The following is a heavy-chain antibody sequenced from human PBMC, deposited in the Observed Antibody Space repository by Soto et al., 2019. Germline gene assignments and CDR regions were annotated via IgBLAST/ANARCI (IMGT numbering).Heavy chain of an antibody. V-gene: IGHV4-34*01. CDR1: GGSFSGYY. CDR3: ARKVVLMVYAPHNWFDP. D-gene: IGHD2-8*01. CDR2: INHSGST. J-gene: IGHJ5*02. Sequence: QVQLQQWGAGLLKPSETLSLTCAVYGGSFSGYYWSWIRQPPGKGLEWIGEINHSGSTNYNPSLKSRVTISVDTSKKQFSLKLSSVTAADTAVYYCARKVVLMVYAPHNWFDPWGQGTLDTVSS.